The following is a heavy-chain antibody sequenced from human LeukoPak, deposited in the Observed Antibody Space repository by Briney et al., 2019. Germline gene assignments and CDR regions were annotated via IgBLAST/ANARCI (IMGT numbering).Heavy chain of an antibody. CDR2: INHSGST. CDR1: DGSFSGYY. J-gene: IGHJ4*02. Sequence: SETLSLTCAVYDGSFSGYYWSWIRQPPGKGLEWIGEINHSGSTNYNPSLKSRVTISLDTSKNQFSLRLKSVTAADTAVYYCARVTCSGPNCYLKVHPTYYFDYWGQGILVAVSS. V-gene: IGHV4-34*01. D-gene: IGHD2-15*01. CDR3: ARVTCSGPNCYLKVHPTYYFDY.